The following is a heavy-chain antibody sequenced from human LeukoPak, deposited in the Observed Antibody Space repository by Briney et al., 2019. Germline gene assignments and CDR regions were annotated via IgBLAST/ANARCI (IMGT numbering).Heavy chain of an antibody. D-gene: IGHD2-15*01. CDR2: FDPEDGET. CDR1: GYTLTELS. J-gene: IGHJ6*03. Sequence: ASVKVSCKVSGYTLTELSMHWVRQAPGKGLEWMGGFDPEDGETIYAQKFQGRVTMTEDTSTDTAYMELSSLGSEDTAVYYCATWGNPLVVAAHSEYYYYMDVWGKGTTVTVSS. V-gene: IGHV1-24*01. CDR3: ATWGNPLVVAAHSEYYYYMDV.